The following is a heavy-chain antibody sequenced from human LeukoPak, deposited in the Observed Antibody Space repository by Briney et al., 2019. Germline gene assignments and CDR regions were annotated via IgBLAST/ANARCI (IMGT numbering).Heavy chain of an antibody. CDR1: GYTFTSYC. J-gene: IGHJ5*02. Sequence: ASVKVSCKASGYTFTSYCMHWVRQAPGQGLEWMGIINPSGGSTSYAQKFQGRVTMTRDTSTSTVYMELSSLRSEDTAVYYCARGSVPAAEESTNWFDPWGQGTLVTVSS. D-gene: IGHD2-2*01. V-gene: IGHV1-46*01. CDR2: INPSGGST. CDR3: ARGSVPAAEESTNWFDP.